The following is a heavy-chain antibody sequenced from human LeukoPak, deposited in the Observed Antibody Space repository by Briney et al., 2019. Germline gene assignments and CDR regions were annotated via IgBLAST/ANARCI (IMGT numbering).Heavy chain of an antibody. CDR1: GGSISSSSYY. Sequence: SETLPLTCTVSGGSISSSSYYWGWIRQPPGKGLEWIGSIYYSGSTYYNPSLKSRVTISVDTSKNQFSLKLSSVTAADTAVYYCARDGGSYTFFDYWGQGTLVTVSS. D-gene: IGHD1-26*01. CDR2: IYYSGST. J-gene: IGHJ4*02. CDR3: ARDGGSYTFFDY. V-gene: IGHV4-39*07.